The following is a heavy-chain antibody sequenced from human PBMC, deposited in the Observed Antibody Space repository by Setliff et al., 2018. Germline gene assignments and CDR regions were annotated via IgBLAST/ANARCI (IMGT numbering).Heavy chain of an antibody. J-gene: IGHJ6*03. CDR1: GGSISSYY. V-gene: IGHV4-4*07. CDR2: IYIGGSA. Sequence: SETLSLTCTVSGGSISSYYWSWIRQPAGKGLEWIGHIYIGGSANYNPSLKSRVTMSIDTSKNQFSLKLNSVSAADMAVYYCAREQWLDPPGYYYMDVWAKGTTVTVSS. D-gene: IGHD6-19*01. CDR3: AREQWLDPPGYYYMDV.